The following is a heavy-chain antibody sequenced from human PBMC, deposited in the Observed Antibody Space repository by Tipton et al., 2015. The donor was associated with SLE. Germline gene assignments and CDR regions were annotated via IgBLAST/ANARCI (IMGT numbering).Heavy chain of an antibody. D-gene: IGHD1-26*01. V-gene: IGHV4-30-4*01. CDR2: IFYSGTT. CDR1: GGSISSGEHY. Sequence: TLSLTCTVSGGSISSGEHYWSWIRQPPGKGLEWIGYIFYSGTTYYNPSLKSRVTMSVDTSKNQFSLKLSSVTAADTAVYYCTRGVGARGSNLDYWGQGSLVTVSS. J-gene: IGHJ4*02. CDR3: TRGVGARGSNLDY.